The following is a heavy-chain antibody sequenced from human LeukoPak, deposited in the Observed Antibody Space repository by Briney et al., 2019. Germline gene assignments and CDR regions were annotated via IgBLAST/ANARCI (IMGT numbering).Heavy chain of an antibody. Sequence: SVKVSCKASGGTFSSYAISWVRQAPGQGLEWMGGIIPIFGTANYAQKFQGRVTITADESTSTAYMELSSLRSEDTAVYYCATYCSGGSCYSNFDYWGQGTLVTVSS. CDR2: IIPIFGTA. D-gene: IGHD2-15*01. CDR1: GGTFSSYA. V-gene: IGHV1-69*13. CDR3: ATYCSGGSCYSNFDY. J-gene: IGHJ4*02.